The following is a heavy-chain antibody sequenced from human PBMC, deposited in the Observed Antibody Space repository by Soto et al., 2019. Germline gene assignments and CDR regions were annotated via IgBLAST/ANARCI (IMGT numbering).Heavy chain of an antibody. CDR2: IIRILGIA. CDR1: GGTFSCYT. V-gene: IGHV1-69*02. J-gene: IGHJ4*02. D-gene: IGHD4-17*01. CDR3: ARSYGGNGPQ. Sequence: QVQRVQSGAEVKKPGSSVKVSCKASGGTFSCYTISWVRQAPGQGLEWMGRIIRILGIANYAQKFQGRVTITADKSTSTAYMELSSLRSEDTAVSYCARSYGGNGPQWGQGTLVPVSS.